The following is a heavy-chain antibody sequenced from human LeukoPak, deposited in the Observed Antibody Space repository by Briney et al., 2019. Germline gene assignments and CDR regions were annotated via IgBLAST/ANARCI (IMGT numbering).Heavy chain of an antibody. CDR3: AKEGDYDFWSGSSFDY. J-gene: IGHJ4*02. V-gene: IGHV3-23*01. D-gene: IGHD3-3*01. Sequence: GGSLRLSCAASGFTFSSYAMSWVRQAPGKGLEWVSAISGSGGSTYYADSVKGRFTISRDNSKNTQYLQMNSLRAEDTAVYYCAKEGDYDFWSGSSFDYWGQGTLVTVSS. CDR2: ISGSGGST. CDR1: GFTFSSYA.